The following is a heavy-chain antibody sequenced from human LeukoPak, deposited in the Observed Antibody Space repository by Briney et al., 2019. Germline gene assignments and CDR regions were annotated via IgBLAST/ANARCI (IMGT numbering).Heavy chain of an antibody. CDR2: IKPDGSEK. Sequence: PGGSLRLSCTASGFTFGDYAMNWVRQAPGKGLEWVASIKPDGSEKYSVDSVKGRFTISRDNAKNSLYLQMNSLRAEDTAVYYCARDRGYSSFDYWGQGTLVTVSS. CDR1: GFTFGDYA. V-gene: IGHV3-7*01. J-gene: IGHJ4*02. CDR3: ARDRGYSSFDY. D-gene: IGHD6-19*01.